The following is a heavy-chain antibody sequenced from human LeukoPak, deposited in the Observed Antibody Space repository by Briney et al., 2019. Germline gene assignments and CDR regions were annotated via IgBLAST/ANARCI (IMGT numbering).Heavy chain of an antibody. D-gene: IGHD3-10*01. CDR3: ARARIGWFDP. Sequence: SETLSLTCAVYGGSFSGYYWSWVRQPPGKGLEWIGEINHSGSTNYNPSLKSRVTISVDTSKNQFSLKLSSVTAADTAVYYCARARIGWFDPWGQGTLVTVSS. CDR2: INHSGST. J-gene: IGHJ5*02. CDR1: GGSFSGYY. V-gene: IGHV4-34*01.